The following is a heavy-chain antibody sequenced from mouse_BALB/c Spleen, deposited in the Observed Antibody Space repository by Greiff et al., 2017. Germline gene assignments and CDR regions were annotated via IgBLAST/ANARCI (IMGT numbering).Heavy chain of an antibody. Sequence: EVKLQASGPGLVTPSQSLSLTCTVTGYSIPSDYAWNWIRQFPGNKLDWMGYISYSGSTSYNPSLKSRISITRDTSKNQFFLQLNSVTTEDTATYYCARSCYGNSFADWGQGTLVNVSA. V-gene: IGHV3-2*02. CDR3: ARSCYGNSFAD. CDR1: GYSIPSDYA. J-gene: IGHJ3*01. D-gene: IGHD2-10*01. CDR2: ISYSGST.